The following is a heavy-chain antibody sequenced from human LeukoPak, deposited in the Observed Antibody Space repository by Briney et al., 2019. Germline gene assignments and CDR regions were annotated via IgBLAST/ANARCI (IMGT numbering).Heavy chain of an antibody. J-gene: IGHJ3*02. CDR2: IYHSGST. CDR3: ARDVPYYYDSSGHDAFDI. Sequence: PSETLSLTCTVSGGSISSGGYYWSWIRQPPGKGLEWIGYIYHSGSTYYNPSLKSRVTISVDRSKNQFSLKLSSVTAADTAVYYCARDVPYYYDSSGHDAFDIWGQGTMVTVSS. CDR1: GGSISSGGYY. V-gene: IGHV4-30-2*01. D-gene: IGHD3-22*01.